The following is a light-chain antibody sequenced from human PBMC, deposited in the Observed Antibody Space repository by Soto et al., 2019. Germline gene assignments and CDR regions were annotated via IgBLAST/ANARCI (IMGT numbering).Light chain of an antibody. Sequence: QSALTQPASVSGSPGQSITISCTGTSSDVGTYIYVSWYLQHPGKAPKLLIYEVGNRPSGVSNRFSGSKSGNTASLTISGLQADDEADYYCSSYTTGSLYVFGTGTKLTVL. CDR2: EVG. CDR1: SSDVGTYIY. CDR3: SSYTTGSLYV. V-gene: IGLV2-14*01. J-gene: IGLJ1*01.